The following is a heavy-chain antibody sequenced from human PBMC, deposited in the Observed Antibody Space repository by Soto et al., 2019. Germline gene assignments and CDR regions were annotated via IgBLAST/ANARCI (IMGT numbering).Heavy chain of an antibody. CDR2: ITGSGGAT. D-gene: IGHD3-3*01. CDR1: GFPFSTYV. CDR3: ARVSGTITIFGVLIPTHWYFDL. Sequence: LRLSCAASGFPFSTYVMSWVRQAPGKGLDWVSSITGSGGATHYADSVKGRFTVSRDDSKNTLFLQMNSLKAEDTAVYYCARVSGTITIFGVLIPTHWYFDLWGRGTLVTVSS. J-gene: IGHJ2*01. V-gene: IGHV3-23*01.